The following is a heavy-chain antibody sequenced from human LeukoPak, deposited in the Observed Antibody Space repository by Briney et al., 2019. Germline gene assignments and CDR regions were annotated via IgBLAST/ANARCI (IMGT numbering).Heavy chain of an antibody. J-gene: IGHJ4*02. CDR1: GGSISSGDYY. Sequence: ETLSLTCTVSGGSISSGDYYWSWVRQAPGKGLEWVANIKQDGSEKYYVDSEKGRFTISRDNAKNSLYLQMNSLRAEDTAVYYCARDSAVAGTHFDYWGQGTLVTVSS. CDR3: ARDSAVAGTHFDY. CDR2: IKQDGSEK. V-gene: IGHV3-7*01. D-gene: IGHD6-19*01.